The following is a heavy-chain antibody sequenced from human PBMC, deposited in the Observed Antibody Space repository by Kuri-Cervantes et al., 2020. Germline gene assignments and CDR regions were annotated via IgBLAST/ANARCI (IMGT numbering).Heavy chain of an antibody. CDR2: IEWDDDK. D-gene: IGHD6-19*01. J-gene: IGHJ4*02. Sequence: SGPTLVQPPEPLTLTCTVSGFSLSNARMGVSWIRQPPGKALEWLARIEWDDDKFYSTSLKTRLTISKDTSKNQMVLTMTNMDPVDTATYYCARIVSSGWFDYWSQGTLVTVSS. V-gene: IGHV2-70D*14. CDR1: GFSLSNARMG. CDR3: ARIVSSGWFDY.